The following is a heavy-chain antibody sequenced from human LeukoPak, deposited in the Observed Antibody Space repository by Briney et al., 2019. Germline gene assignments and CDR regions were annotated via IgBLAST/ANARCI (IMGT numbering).Heavy chain of an antibody. CDR3: ARAGGLNWFDP. J-gene: IGHJ5*02. V-gene: IGHV3-21*01. CDR1: GFTFSSYS. D-gene: IGHD3/OR15-3a*01. CDR2: ISSSSSYI. Sequence: GGSLRLSCAASGFTFSSYSMNWVRQAPGKGLEWVSSISSSSSYIYYADSVKGRFTISRDNAKNSLYLQMNSLRAEDTAVYYCARAGGLNWFDPWGQGTLVTVSS.